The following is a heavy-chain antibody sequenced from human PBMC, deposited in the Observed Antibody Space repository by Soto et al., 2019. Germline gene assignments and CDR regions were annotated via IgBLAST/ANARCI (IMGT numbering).Heavy chain of an antibody. CDR2: IYFSGST. J-gene: IGHJ5*02. CDR3: ALQSGSGSYYKDWFDP. Sequence: SETLSLTCTVSGGSISSGGYYWSWIRQHPGKVLEWFGYIYFSGSTYYNPSLKSRVTISVDTSKNQFSLKLSSVTAADTAVYYCALQSGSGSYYKDWFDPWGQGTLVTVSS. V-gene: IGHV4-31*03. CDR1: GGSISSGGYY. D-gene: IGHD3-10*01.